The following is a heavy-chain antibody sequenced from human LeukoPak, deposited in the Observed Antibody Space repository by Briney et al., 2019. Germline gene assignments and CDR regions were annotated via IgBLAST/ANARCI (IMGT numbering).Heavy chain of an antibody. CDR1: GGSISSGGYY. CDR3: ARAGKEGVTMIYPRLGGRYWYFDL. J-gene: IGHJ2*01. D-gene: IGHD3-22*01. V-gene: IGHV4-31*03. Sequence: PSETLSLTCTVSGGSISSGGYYWSWIRQHPGKGLEWIGYIYYSGSTYYNPSLKSRVTISVDTSKNQFSLKLSSVTAADTAVYYCARAGKEGVTMIYPRLGGRYWYFDLWGRGTLVTVSS. CDR2: IYYSGST.